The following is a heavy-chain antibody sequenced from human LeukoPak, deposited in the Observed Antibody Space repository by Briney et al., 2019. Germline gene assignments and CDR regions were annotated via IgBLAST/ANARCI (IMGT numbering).Heavy chain of an antibody. CDR2: IYTSGST. V-gene: IGHV4-61*02. J-gene: IGHJ3*02. D-gene: IGHD5-18*01. CDR3: EIVDTASEGAFDI. CDR1: GGPISSGSYS. Sequence: SETLSPTGTATGGPISSGSYSWTGIRQPAGKGLEWIGRIYTSGSTNYNPTLKSRVTISVDTSKNQFSLKLSSVTAADTAVYYCEIVDTASEGAFDIWGQGTVVTVSS.